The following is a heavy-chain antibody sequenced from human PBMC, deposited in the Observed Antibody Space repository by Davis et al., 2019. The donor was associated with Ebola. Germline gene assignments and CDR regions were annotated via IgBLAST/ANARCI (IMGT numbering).Heavy chain of an antibody. Sequence: GESLKISCTDSVITFSSYAMTWVRQAPGKGLEWVATIPHVGSEKYYVDSVYGRFTSSRDNSKNTLYLQMNSLRAEDTAVYYCAKGRDRDYWGQGTLVTVSS. CDR1: VITFSSYA. D-gene: IGHD5-24*01. CDR2: IPHVGSEK. V-gene: IGHV3-7*01. J-gene: IGHJ4*02. CDR3: AKGRDRDY.